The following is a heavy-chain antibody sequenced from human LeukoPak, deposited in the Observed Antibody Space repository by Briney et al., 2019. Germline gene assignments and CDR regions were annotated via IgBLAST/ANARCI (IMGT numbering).Heavy chain of an antibody. CDR1: SGSISSYY. CDR3: ARDVLRRFDP. CDR2: IYYSGST. V-gene: IGHV4-59*01. Sequence: SETLSLTCTVSSGSISSYYWSWIRQPPGKGLEWIGYIYYSGSTNYNPSLKSRVTISVDTSKNQFSLKLSSVTAADTAAYYCARDVLRRFDPWGQGTLVTVSS. J-gene: IGHJ5*02. D-gene: IGHD6-6*01.